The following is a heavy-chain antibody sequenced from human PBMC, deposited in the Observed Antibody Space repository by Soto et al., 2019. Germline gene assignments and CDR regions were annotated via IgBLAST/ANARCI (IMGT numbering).Heavy chain of an antibody. CDR2: VYYNGDT. CDR1: GGSTHSYY. V-gene: IGHV4-59*01. CDR3: ARDHGHGGSSFDF. Sequence: QVQLQESGPGLVKPSETLSLTCTVSGGSTHSYYWAWIRQPPGKGLEWMGYVYYNGDTNYNPSLQSRVTISVDASTNQFSLKLTSVTPADTAVYYCARDHGHGGSSFDFWGQGTLVTVSS. J-gene: IGHJ4*02. D-gene: IGHD2-15*01.